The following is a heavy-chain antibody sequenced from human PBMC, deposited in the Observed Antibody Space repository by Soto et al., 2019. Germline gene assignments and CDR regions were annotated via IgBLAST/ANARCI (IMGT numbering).Heavy chain of an antibody. Sequence: QVQLGESGGGLVKPGGSLRLSCEASGFTFSDYSMTWIRQAPGKGLEWVSYISTSGDTIYYADSVKGRFTISRDNAKNSRFLQMHSLRAEDTAVYYCARESIVVPAAAAFDCWGQGTLVTVSS. CDR3: ARESIVVPAAAAFDC. CDR2: ISTSGDTI. V-gene: IGHV3-11*01. J-gene: IGHJ4*02. D-gene: IGHD2-2*01. CDR1: GFTFSDYS.